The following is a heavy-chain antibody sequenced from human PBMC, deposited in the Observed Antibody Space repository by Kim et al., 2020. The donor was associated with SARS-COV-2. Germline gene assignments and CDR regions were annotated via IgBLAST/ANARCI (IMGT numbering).Heavy chain of an antibody. Sequence: SETLSLTCAVYGGSFSGYYWSWIRQPPGKGLEWIGEINHGGSTNYNPSLKSRVTISVDTSKNQFSLKLSSVTAADTAVYYCARPVLPYYYYMDVWGKGTTVTVSS. CDR1: GGSFSGYY. CDR3: ARPVLPYYYYMDV. J-gene: IGHJ6*03. V-gene: IGHV4-34*01. D-gene: IGHD2-15*01. CDR2: INHGGST.